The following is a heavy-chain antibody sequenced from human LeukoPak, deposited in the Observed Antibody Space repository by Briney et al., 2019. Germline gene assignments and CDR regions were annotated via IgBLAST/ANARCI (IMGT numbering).Heavy chain of an antibody. Sequence: PSETLSLTCAVSGYSISSGYYWGWIRQPPGKGLEWIGSTYHSGSTYYNPPLKSRVTMSLDTSKNQFSLKLTSVTAADTAVYYCAREFYGGQPAYWGQGTLVTVSS. V-gene: IGHV4-38-2*02. CDR2: TYHSGST. CDR1: GYSISSGYY. CDR3: AREFYGGQPAY. J-gene: IGHJ4*02. D-gene: IGHD4-23*01.